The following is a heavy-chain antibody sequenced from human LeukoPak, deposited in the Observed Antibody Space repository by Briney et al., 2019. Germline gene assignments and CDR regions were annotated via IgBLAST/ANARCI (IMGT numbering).Heavy chain of an antibody. D-gene: IGHD2-15*01. V-gene: IGHV3-23*01. CDR2: ITPSGYT. CDR1: GFTFSSYS. CDR3: AKAPVTTCSGAYCYPFDY. Sequence: GGSLRLSCAASGFTFSSYSINWVRQAPGKGLEWVSSITPSGYTFYADSVKGRFTISRDSSKNTLYLQMNSLRAGDAAVYYCAKAPVTTCSGAYCYPFDYWSQGTLVTVSS. J-gene: IGHJ4*02.